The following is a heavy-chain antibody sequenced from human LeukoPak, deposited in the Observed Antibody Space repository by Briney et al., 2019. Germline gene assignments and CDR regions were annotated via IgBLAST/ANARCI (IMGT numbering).Heavy chain of an antibody. CDR2: IYHSGRP. CDR1: GGSISSGGYS. J-gene: IGHJ4*02. CDR3: ARGGGITGTIFDY. Sequence: SQTLSLTCAVSGGSISSGGYSWSWIRQPPGKGLEWIGYIYHSGRPYSNPSLKSRVTTSVDRSKNQFSLNLSSVTAADTAVYFCARGGGITGTIFDYWVQGTLVTVCS. D-gene: IGHD1-20*01. V-gene: IGHV4-30-2*01.